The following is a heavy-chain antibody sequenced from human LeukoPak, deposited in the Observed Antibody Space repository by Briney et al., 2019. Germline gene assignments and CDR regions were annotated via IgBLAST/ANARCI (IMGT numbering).Heavy chain of an antibody. CDR2: IIPIFGTA. D-gene: IGHD2-2*01. CDR1: GGAFSSSA. V-gene: IGHV1-69*01. Sequence: ASVKASCKASGGAFSSSAISWVRQAPGQGLEWMGGIIPIFGTANYAQKFQGRVTITADESTSTAYMELSSLRSEDTAVYYCARAPLSAAMFDAFDIWGQGTVVTVSS. J-gene: IGHJ3*02. CDR3: ARAPLSAAMFDAFDI.